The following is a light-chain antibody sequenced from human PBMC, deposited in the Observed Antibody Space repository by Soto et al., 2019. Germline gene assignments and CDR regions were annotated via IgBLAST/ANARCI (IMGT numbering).Light chain of an antibody. V-gene: IGKV1-27*01. J-gene: IGKJ3*01. CDR1: QGIRNY. CDR3: QKYSSVPV. CDR2: AAS. Sequence: DIQMTQSPTSLSASXXXRVTITCRASQGIRNYVAWYQQIPGKAPKLLIYAASTLQSGVPSRFSGSGSGTDFTLTINGLQPEDVATYSCQKYSSVPVFGPGTKVEIK.